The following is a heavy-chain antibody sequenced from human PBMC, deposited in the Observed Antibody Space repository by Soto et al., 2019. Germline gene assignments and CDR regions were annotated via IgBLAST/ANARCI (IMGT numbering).Heavy chain of an antibody. CDR1: GFTFSDYY. D-gene: IGHD6-6*01. J-gene: IGHJ4*02. CDR2: ISSSGSTI. V-gene: IGHV3-11*01. Sequence: GGSLRLSCAASGFTFSDYYMSWIRQAPGKGLEWVSYISSSGSTIYYADSVKGRFTISRHNANNSLYLQMNSLRAEDTAVYYCSTDTSIPSSSLGKDYWGQGTLVTVSS. CDR3: STDTSIPSSSLGKDY.